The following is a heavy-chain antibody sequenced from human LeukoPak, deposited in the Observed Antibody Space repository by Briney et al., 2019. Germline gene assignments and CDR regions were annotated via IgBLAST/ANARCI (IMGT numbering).Heavy chain of an antibody. V-gene: IGHV3-30-3*01. CDR1: GLTFSSYA. CDR2: ISYDGSNK. Sequence: GGSLRLSCAASGLTFSSYAMHWVRQAPGKGLEWVAVISYDGSNKYYADSVKGRFTISRDNSKNTLYLQMNSLRAEDTAVYYCARGQWLVSDYFDYWGQGTLVTVSS. CDR3: ARGQWLVSDYFDY. J-gene: IGHJ4*02. D-gene: IGHD6-19*01.